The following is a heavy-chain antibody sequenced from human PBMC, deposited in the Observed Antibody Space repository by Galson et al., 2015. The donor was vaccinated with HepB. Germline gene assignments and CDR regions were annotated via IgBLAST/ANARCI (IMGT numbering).Heavy chain of an antibody. D-gene: IGHD3-3*01. CDR3: ARDGGSGIFGVGIPAFDI. Sequence: SLRLSCAASGFTVSSNYMSWVRQAPGKGLEWVSVIYSGGSTYYADSVKGRFTISRDNSKNTLYLQMNSLRAEDTAVYYCARDGGSGIFGVGIPAFDIWGQGTMVTVSS. J-gene: IGHJ3*02. V-gene: IGHV3-66*01. CDR2: IYSGGST. CDR1: GFTVSSNY.